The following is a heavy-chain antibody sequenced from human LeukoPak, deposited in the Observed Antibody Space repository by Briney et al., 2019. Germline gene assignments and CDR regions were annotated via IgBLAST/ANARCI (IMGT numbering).Heavy chain of an antibody. CDR1: GYTFTSYG. Sequence: ASVKVSCKASGYTFTSYGISWVRQAPGQGLEWTGWISAYNGNTNYAQKLQGRVTMTTDTSTSTAYMELRSLRSDDTAVYYCAMSPLYSKKSHYFDYWGQGTLVTVSS. V-gene: IGHV1-18*01. CDR2: ISAYNGNT. J-gene: IGHJ4*02. CDR3: AMSPLYSKKSHYFDY. D-gene: IGHD6-13*01.